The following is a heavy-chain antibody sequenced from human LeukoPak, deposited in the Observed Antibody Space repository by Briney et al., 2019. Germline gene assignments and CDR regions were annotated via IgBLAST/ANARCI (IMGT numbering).Heavy chain of an antibody. J-gene: IGHJ4*02. Sequence: SSETLSLTCTVSGGSISSSSYYWGWIRQPPGKGLEWFGSIYYSGSTYYNPSLKSRVSISVDTSKNQFSLKLSSVTAADTAVYYCARQRRYCSSTSCYAFDYWGQGTLVTVSS. D-gene: IGHD2-2*01. V-gene: IGHV4-39*01. CDR1: GGSISSSSYY. CDR2: IYYSGST. CDR3: ARQRRYCSSTSCYAFDY.